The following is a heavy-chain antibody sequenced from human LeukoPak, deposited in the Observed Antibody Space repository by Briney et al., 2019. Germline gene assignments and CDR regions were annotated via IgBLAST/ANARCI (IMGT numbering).Heavy chain of an antibody. Sequence: GGSLRLSCAASGFTFSSYSMNWVRQAPGKGLEWVSSISSSGSYIYYADSVKGRFTISRDSSKNILYLQMNNLRAEDTAVYYCARGPSGYHNTGGQGTLVTVSS. D-gene: IGHD5-12*01. CDR3: ARGPSGYHNT. CDR1: GFTFSSYS. CDR2: ISSSGSYI. V-gene: IGHV3-21*06. J-gene: IGHJ4*02.